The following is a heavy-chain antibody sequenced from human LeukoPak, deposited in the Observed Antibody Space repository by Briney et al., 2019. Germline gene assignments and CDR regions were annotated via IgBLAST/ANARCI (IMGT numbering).Heavy chain of an antibody. J-gene: IGHJ5*02. CDR2: IYYSGSI. CDR3: ARYSYGGEDWFDP. CDR1: GGSVSSSNYD. D-gene: IGHD5-18*01. Sequence: SESLSLTCTVSGGSVSSSNYDWGWIRQPPGKGLEWIGRIYYSGSIYDNRSLKSRFTLSVDTSKNYFSLKLSSVTAADTAVYYCARYSYGGEDWFDPWGQGTLVTVSS. V-gene: IGHV4-39*02.